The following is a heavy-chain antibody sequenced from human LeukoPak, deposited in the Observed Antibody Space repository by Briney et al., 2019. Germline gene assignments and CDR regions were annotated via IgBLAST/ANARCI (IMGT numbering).Heavy chain of an antibody. D-gene: IGHD6-19*01. V-gene: IGHV3-74*01. Sequence: GGSLRLSCAASGFTFSDYWMHWVRQAPGKGLVWVSRINSDGINTSYADSVKGRFTISRDNAKNTLYLQMDSLRAEDTAVYYCARVAVGGTRAFDIWGQGTTVTVSS. CDR2: INSDGINT. J-gene: IGHJ3*02. CDR1: GFTFSDYW. CDR3: ARVAVGGTRAFDI.